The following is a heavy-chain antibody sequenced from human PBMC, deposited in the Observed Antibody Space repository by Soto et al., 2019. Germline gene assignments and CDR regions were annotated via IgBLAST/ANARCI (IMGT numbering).Heavy chain of an antibody. CDR1: GYTFTSYA. V-gene: IGHV1-3*01. D-gene: IGHD6-13*01. CDR2: INAGNGNT. Sequence: ASVKVSCKASGYTFTSYAMHWVRQAPGQRLEWMGWINAGNGNTKYSQKFQGRVTITRDTSASTAYMELSSLRSEDTAVYYCARKGGPTGIAAAGTRFDPWGQGTLVTVS. CDR3: ARKGGPTGIAAAGTRFDP. J-gene: IGHJ5*02.